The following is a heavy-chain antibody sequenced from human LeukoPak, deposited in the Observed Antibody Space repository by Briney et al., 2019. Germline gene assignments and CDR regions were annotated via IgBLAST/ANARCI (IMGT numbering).Heavy chain of an antibody. Sequence: ASVKVSCKASGYTFTISWVRQAPGQGLEWMGGIIPIFGTANYAQKFQGRVTITADKSTSTAYMELSSLRSEDTAVYYCARVDGGGYEKYYFDYWGQGTLVTVSS. CDR2: IIPIFGTA. CDR3: ARVDGGGYEKYYFDY. D-gene: IGHD5-12*01. J-gene: IGHJ4*02. V-gene: IGHV1-69*06. CDR1: GYTFT.